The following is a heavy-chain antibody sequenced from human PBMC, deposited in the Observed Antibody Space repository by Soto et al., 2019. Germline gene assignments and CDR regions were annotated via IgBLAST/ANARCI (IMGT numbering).Heavy chain of an antibody. D-gene: IGHD3-10*01. J-gene: IGHJ5*02. CDR2: IYHSGST. CDR1: GGSISISNW. V-gene: IGHV4-4*02. CDR3: ARGVLLRGNRFDP. Sequence: SETLSLTCAVSGGSISISNWCSCVRQPPGKGLEWIGEIYHSGSTNYNPSLKSRVTISVDKSKNQFSLKLSSVTAADTAVYYCARGVLLRGNRFDPWGQGTLVTVSS.